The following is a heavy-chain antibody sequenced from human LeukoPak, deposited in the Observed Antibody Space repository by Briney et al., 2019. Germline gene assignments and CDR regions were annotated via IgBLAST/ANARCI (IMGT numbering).Heavy chain of an antibody. CDR2: IYYSGST. J-gene: IGHJ5*02. CDR1: GGSIGSGGYY. CDR3: ARVASARYNWFDP. V-gene: IGHV4-31*03. D-gene: IGHD3-3*01. Sequence: SETLSLTCTVSGGSIGSGGYYWSWIRQHPGKGLEWIGYIYYSGSTYYNPSLKSRVTISVDTSKNQFSLKLNSVTAADTAVYYCARVASARYNWFDPWGQGTLVTVSS.